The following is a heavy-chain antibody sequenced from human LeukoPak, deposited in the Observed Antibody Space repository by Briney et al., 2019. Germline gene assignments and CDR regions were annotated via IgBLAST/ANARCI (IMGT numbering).Heavy chain of an antibody. CDR3: ARAQTTRYYYMDV. CDR1: GGSISRYY. Sequence: SETLSLTCTVSGGSISRYYWSWIRQPPGKGLEWIGYIYYSGSTNYNPSLKSRVTISVDTSKNQFSLKLSSVTAADTAVYYCARAQTTRYYYMDVWGKGTTVTVSS. J-gene: IGHJ6*03. D-gene: IGHD1-14*01. CDR2: IYYSGST. V-gene: IGHV4-59*01.